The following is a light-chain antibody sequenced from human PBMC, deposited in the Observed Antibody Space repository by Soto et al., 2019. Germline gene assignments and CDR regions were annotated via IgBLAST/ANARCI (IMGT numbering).Light chain of an antibody. CDR3: QQYNNWPWT. Sequence: EIVMTQSPATLSVSPGERATLSCRASQSVSRNLAWYQQKPGQAPRLLIYGASTRATGIPARFSGSGSGTEFTLTISSLQSEDFAVYYCQQYNNWPWTVGQGTKVEIK. CDR2: GAS. CDR1: QSVSRN. V-gene: IGKV3-15*01. J-gene: IGKJ1*01.